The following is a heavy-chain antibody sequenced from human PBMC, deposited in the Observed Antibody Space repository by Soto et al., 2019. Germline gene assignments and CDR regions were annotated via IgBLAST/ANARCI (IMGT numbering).Heavy chain of an antibody. D-gene: IGHD1-26*01. J-gene: IGHJ6*02. CDR3: ARQWELSGYYYGMDV. Sequence: SVKVSCKASGYTFTSYDINWVRQATGQGLEWMGWMNPNTGNTGYAQKFQGRVTMTRDTSISTAYMELSSLRSDDTAVYYCARQWELSGYYYGMDVWGQGTTVTVSS. CDR2: MNPNTGNT. CDR1: GYTFTSYD. V-gene: IGHV1-8*01.